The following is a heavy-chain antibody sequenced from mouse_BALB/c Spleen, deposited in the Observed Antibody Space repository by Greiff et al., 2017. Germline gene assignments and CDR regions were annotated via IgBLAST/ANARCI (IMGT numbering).Heavy chain of an antibody. CDR3: ARENWDDYFDY. CDR2: INPSTGYT. J-gene: IGHJ2*01. V-gene: IGHV1-7*01. D-gene: IGHD4-1*01. CDR1: GYTFTSYW. Sequence: VQLQQSGAELAKPGASVKMSCKASGYTFTSYWMHWVKQRPGQGLEWIGYINPSTGYTEYNQKFKDKATLTADKSSSTAYMQLSSLTSEDSAVYYCARENWDDYFDYWGQGTTLTVSS.